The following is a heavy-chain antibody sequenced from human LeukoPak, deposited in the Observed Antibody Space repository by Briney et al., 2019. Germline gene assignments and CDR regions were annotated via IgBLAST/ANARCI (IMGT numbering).Heavy chain of an antibody. V-gene: IGHV4-59*01. CDR2: IYYSGST. Sequence: PSETLSLTCTVSGGSTSSYYWSWIRQPPGKGLEWIGYIYYSGSTNYNPSLKSRVTISVDTSKNQFSLKLSSVTAADTAVYYCARDNPDYDSSGYYLNWFDPWGQGTLVTVSS. CDR3: ARDNPDYDSSGYYLNWFDP. D-gene: IGHD3-22*01. J-gene: IGHJ5*02. CDR1: GGSTSSYY.